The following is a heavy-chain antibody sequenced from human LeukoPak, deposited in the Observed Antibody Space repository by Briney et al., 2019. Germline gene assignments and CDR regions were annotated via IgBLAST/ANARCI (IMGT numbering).Heavy chain of an antibody. CDR3: ARAVEAGSGRFDP. D-gene: IGHD6-19*01. CDR2: INPNSGGT. V-gene: IGHV1-2*02. J-gene: IGHJ5*02. CDR1: GYTFTGYY. Sequence: ASVKVSCKASGYTFTGYYMHWVRQAPGQGLEWMGWINPNSGGTNYAQKFQGRVTMTRDTSISTAYMELSRLRSDDTAVYYCARAVEAGSGRFDPWGQGTLVTVSS.